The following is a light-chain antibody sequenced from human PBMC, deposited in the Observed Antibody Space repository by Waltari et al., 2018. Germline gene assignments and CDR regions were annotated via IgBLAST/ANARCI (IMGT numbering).Light chain of an antibody. CDR3: CSYAGSSILV. Sequence: QSALTQPASVSGSPGQSVTISCTGTSSDVGKFNLVSWYQQHPGKAPKLMIYEGNKRPAGISSRFSVSKSGNTASRTISGLQAEDEANYYCCSYAGSSILVFGGVTKLTVL. J-gene: IGLJ2*01. CDR1: SSDVGKFNL. CDR2: EGN. V-gene: IGLV2-23*01.